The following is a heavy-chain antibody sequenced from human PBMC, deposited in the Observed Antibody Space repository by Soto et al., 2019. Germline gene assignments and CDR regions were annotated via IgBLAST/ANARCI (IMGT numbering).Heavy chain of an antibody. V-gene: IGHV4-4*07. CDR1: GGPIISFF. CDR3: AREEQVGYFDY. CDR2: IYTSGNT. D-gene: IGHD6-6*01. Sequence: SETLSLTCVVSGGPIISFFWSWIRQPAGKGLEWIGRIYTSGNTNYNPSLKSRVTMSVDTSQNLFSLKLTSVTAADTAVYFCAREEQVGYFDYWGQGALVTVSS. J-gene: IGHJ4*02.